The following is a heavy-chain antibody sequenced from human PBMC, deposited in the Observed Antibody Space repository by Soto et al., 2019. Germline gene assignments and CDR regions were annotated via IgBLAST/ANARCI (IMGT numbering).Heavy chain of an antibody. CDR3: ARSQFDYVWGTSGYFDS. Sequence: GESLKISCKGSGYSFPTHWVGWVRQMPGKGLEWMGIIYPGDSDARYSPSFKGQVTISVDESTTTAFLQWSSLKASDTAMYFCARSQFDYVWGTSGYFDSWGQGTLVTVSS. CDR2: IYPGDSDA. V-gene: IGHV5-51*01. D-gene: IGHD3-16*01. J-gene: IGHJ4*02. CDR1: GYSFPTHW.